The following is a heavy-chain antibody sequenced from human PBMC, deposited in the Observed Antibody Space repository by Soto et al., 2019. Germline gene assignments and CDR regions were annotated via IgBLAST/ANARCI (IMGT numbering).Heavy chain of an antibody. J-gene: IGHJ6*02. Sequence: GXSVKVSFKASVYTFTSYYMHWVRQAPGQGLEWMGIINPSGGSTSYAQKFQGRVTMTRDTSTSTVYMELSSLRSEDTAVYYCAREGSTIFGVVTPAVHGMDVWGQGTTVTVSS. CDR3: AREGSTIFGVVTPAVHGMDV. D-gene: IGHD3-3*01. CDR2: INPSGGST. V-gene: IGHV1-46*01. CDR1: VYTFTSYY.